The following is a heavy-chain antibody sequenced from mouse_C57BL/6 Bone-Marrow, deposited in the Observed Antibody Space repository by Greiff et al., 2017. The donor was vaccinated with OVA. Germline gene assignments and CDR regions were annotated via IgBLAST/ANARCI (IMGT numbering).Heavy chain of an antibody. CDR2: ISYDGSN. Sequence: DVKLQASGPGLVKPSQSLSLTCSVTGYSITSGYYWNWIRQFPGNKLEWMGYISYDGSNNYNPSLKNRISITRDTSKNQFFLKLNSVSTEDTATYYCASYDGYYRYFDVWGTGTTVTVSS. J-gene: IGHJ1*03. CDR3: ASYDGYYRYFDV. V-gene: IGHV3-6*01. CDR1: GYSITSGYY. D-gene: IGHD2-3*01.